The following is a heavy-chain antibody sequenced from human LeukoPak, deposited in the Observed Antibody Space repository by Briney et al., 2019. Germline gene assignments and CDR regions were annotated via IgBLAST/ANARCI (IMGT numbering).Heavy chain of an antibody. J-gene: IGHJ6*03. CDR1: GGTFSSYA. Sequence: PAASVKVSCKASGGTFSSYAISWVRQAPGQGLEWMGGIIPIFGTANYVQKFQGRVTITTDESTSTAYMELSSLRSEDTAVYYCARDIGYCSGGSCYSPHSYYYYYYMDVWGKGTTVTVSS. CDR2: IIPIFGTA. D-gene: IGHD2-15*01. V-gene: IGHV1-69*05. CDR3: ARDIGYCSGGSCYSPHSYYYYYYMDV.